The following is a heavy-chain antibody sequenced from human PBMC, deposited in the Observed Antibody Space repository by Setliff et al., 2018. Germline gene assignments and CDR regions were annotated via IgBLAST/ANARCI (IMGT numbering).Heavy chain of an antibody. Sequence: PGGSLRLSCVTSGFTFSTYWMHWVRQAPGQGLVWVARISTDGSSITYADSVKGRFTISRDSAKSSLYLQMNSLRAEDTALYYCARANFLASGWSHGMDVWGQGTAVTVSS. J-gene: IGHJ6*02. V-gene: IGHV3-74*03. CDR2: ISTDGSSI. D-gene: IGHD6-19*01. CDR3: ARANFLASGWSHGMDV. CDR1: GFTFSTYW.